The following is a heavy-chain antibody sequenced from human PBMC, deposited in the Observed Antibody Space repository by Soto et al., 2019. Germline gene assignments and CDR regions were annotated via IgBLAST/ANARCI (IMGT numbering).Heavy chain of an antibody. CDR3: ARCRSECPFDY. Sequence: QVQLVESGGGVVQPGRSLRLSCAASGLTFSRYTMHWVRQAPGKGLEWVAVISYDGNNKYYADSVKGRFTISGDNSKNPLSLQMNSLSPEDTAVYYCARCRSECPFDYWGQGTLVTVSS. J-gene: IGHJ4*02. CDR2: ISYDGNNK. V-gene: IGHV3-30-3*01. D-gene: IGHD3-3*01. CDR1: GLTFSRYT.